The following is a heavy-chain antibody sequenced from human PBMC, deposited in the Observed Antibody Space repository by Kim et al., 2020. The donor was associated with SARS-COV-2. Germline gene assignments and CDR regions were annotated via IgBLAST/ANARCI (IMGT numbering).Heavy chain of an antibody. D-gene: IGHD4-4*01. Sequence: SGPTLVNPTQTLTLTCTFSGFSLSTSGMCVSWIRQPPGKALEWLARIDWDDDKYYSTSLKIRLTISKDTSKNQVVLTMTNMDPVDTATYYCARSPYSNRDYYGMDVWGQGTTVTVSS. CDR2: IDWDDDK. CDR3: ARSPYSNRDYYGMDV. J-gene: IGHJ6*02. V-gene: IGHV2-70*11. CDR1: GFSLSTSGMC.